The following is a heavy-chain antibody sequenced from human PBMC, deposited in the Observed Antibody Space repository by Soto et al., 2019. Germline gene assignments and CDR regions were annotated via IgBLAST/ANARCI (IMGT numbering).Heavy chain of an antibody. J-gene: IGHJ4*02. CDR1: GGSFSGYY. CDR3: ARSRTYYDILTGYYTYYFDY. CDR2: INHSRST. D-gene: IGHD3-9*01. V-gene: IGHV4-34*01. Sequence: SETLCLTCAVYGGSFSGYYWSWIRQPPGKGLEWIGEINHSRSTNYNPSLKSRVTISVDTSKNQFSLKLSSVTAADTAVYYCARSRTYYDILTGYYTYYFDYWGQGTLVTVSS.